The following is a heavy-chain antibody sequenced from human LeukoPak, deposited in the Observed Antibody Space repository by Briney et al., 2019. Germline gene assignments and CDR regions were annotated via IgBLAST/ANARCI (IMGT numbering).Heavy chain of an antibody. CDR2: INTYNGDT. D-gene: IGHD3-9*01. V-gene: IGHV1-18*01. Sequence: ASVKVSCKASGYPFTTYGINWVRQAPGQGLEWMGWINTYNGDTNFAQKFQGRVSMTTDTSTSTVYIELRSLTSDDTAAYYCAREWWGYDVLTGDNWFDPWGQGTLVTVSS. CDR1: GYPFTTYG. J-gene: IGHJ5*02. CDR3: AREWWGYDVLTGDNWFDP.